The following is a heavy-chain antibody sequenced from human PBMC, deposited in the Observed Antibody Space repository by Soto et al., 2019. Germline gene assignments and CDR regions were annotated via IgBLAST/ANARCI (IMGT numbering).Heavy chain of an antibody. CDR2: VESKADGGTV. D-gene: IGHD5-12*01. CDR1: GFPVSNVG. CDR3: TTDSGFDRGFDF. Sequence: EVQLVESGGGLVKPGGSLRLSCAVSGFPVSNVGMNWVRQAPGKGLKWVGDVESKADGGTVKYAAPVKGRFTISRDDSTNILSLQTSSLQSEDTALYYCTTDSGFDRGFDFWGQGALVTVSS. V-gene: IGHV3-15*07. J-gene: IGHJ4*02.